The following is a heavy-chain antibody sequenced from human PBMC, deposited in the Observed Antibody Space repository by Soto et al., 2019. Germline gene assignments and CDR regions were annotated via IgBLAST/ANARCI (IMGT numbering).Heavy chain of an antibody. Sequence: GGSLRLSCAASGFTFSGSAMHWVRQASGKGLEWVGRIRSKANSYATAYAASVKGRFTISRDDSKNTAYLQMTSLKTEDTAVYYCTRHGGRGYSGYDDAFDIWGQGTMVTVSS. D-gene: IGHD5-12*01. CDR1: GFTFSGSA. V-gene: IGHV3-73*01. CDR3: TRHGGRGYSGYDDAFDI. J-gene: IGHJ3*02. CDR2: IRSKANSYAT.